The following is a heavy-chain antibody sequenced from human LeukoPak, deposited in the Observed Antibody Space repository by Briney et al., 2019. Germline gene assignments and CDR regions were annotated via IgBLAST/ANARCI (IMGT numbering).Heavy chain of an antibody. CDR3: ARLSHYFDSSGYYYVRFFDY. Sequence: PSETLSLTCTVSGGSISSYSWSWIRQPPGKGLECIWYIYDSGSTNYNPSLKSRVAISVDKSKNQFSLKLSYVTAADTAVYYCARLSHYFDSSGYYYVRFFDYWGQGTLVTVSS. J-gene: IGHJ4*02. V-gene: IGHV4-59*08. CDR2: IYDSGST. CDR1: GGSISSYS. D-gene: IGHD3-22*01.